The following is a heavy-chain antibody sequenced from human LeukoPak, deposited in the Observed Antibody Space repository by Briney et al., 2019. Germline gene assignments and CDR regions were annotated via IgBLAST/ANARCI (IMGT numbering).Heavy chain of an antibody. CDR2: IYYSGST. J-gene: IGHJ4*02. CDR3: ARRGPGYSYGYDY. CDR1: GGSITCYY. D-gene: IGHD5-18*01. V-gene: IGHV4-59*08. Sequence: SNIRSFTGTVPGGSITCYYSSSSAQPPSKALEGSGYIYYSGSTTYNPSLKSRVTISVDTSKNQFSLKLSSVTAADTAVYYCARRGPGYSYGYDYWGQGTLVTVSS.